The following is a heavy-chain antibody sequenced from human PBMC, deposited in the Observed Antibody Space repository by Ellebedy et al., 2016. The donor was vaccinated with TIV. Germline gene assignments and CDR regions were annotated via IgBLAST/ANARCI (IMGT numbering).Heavy chain of an antibody. CDR2: ISTSGDTI. V-gene: IGHV3-11*01. D-gene: IGHD3-16*01. J-gene: IGHJ5*02. Sequence: GESLKISXAASGFTFRDYYMSWIRQAPGKGLEWVSYISTSGDTISYAGSVKGRFTISRDNAKNSLYLQMNSLKAEDTAVYYCARQNGGVDGWFDPWGQGTLVTVSS. CDR1: GFTFRDYY. CDR3: ARQNGGVDGWFDP.